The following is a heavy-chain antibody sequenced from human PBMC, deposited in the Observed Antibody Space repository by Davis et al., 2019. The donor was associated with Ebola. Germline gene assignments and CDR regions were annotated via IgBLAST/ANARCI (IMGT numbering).Heavy chain of an antibody. Sequence: SETLSLTCTVSGGSISSYYWRWIRQPPGKGLEWIGYIYYSGSTNYNPSLKSRVTISVDTSKNQFSLKLSSVTAADTAVYYCARVTTYYYYYGMDVWGQGTTVTVSS. D-gene: IGHD1-14*01. CDR3: ARVTTYYYYYGMDV. CDR2: IYYSGST. J-gene: IGHJ6*02. CDR1: GGSISSYY. V-gene: IGHV4-59*12.